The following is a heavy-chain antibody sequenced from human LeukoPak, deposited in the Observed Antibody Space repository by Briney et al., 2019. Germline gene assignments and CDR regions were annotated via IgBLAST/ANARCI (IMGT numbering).Heavy chain of an antibody. CDR3: AKNHKRVVPAAYFDY. CDR1: GLIVSCNY. V-gene: IGHV3-23*01. Sequence: GGSLRLSCVASGLIVSCNYMTWVRQAPGKGLEWVSAISGSGGSTYYADSVKGRFTISRDNSKNTLYLQMNSLRAEDTAVYYCAKNHKRVVPAAYFDYWGQGTLVTVSS. D-gene: IGHD2-2*01. J-gene: IGHJ4*02. CDR2: ISGSGGST.